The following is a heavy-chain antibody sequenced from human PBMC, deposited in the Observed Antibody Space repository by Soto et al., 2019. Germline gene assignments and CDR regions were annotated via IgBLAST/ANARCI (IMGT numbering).Heavy chain of an antibody. CDR1: GYTFNNYY. CDR3: AREVARACDY. Sequence: ASVKVSCKASGYTFNNYYMHWVRQVPGQGLEWMGIINPNGGITNYAQEFQGRVTVTTDTSTSTVYMELSSLRSEDTATYYCAREVARACDYWGQGTLVTVPQ. CDR2: INPNGGIT. J-gene: IGHJ4*02. V-gene: IGHV1-46*02.